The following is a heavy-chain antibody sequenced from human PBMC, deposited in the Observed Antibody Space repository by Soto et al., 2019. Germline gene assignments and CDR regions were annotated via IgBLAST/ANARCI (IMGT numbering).Heavy chain of an antibody. CDR3: ARLARDSSGYSLVWFDP. J-gene: IGHJ5*02. D-gene: IGHD3-22*01. Sequence: SETLSLTCTVSGGSISSSSYYWGWVRQPPGKGLEWIGSIYYSGSTYYNPSLKSRVTISVDTSKNQFSLKLSSVTAADTAVYYCARLARDSSGYSLVWFDPWGQGTLVTVSS. CDR1: GGSISSSSYY. V-gene: IGHV4-39*01. CDR2: IYYSGST.